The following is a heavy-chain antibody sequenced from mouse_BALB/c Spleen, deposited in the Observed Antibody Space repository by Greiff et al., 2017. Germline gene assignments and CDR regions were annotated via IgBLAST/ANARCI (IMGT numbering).Heavy chain of an antibody. CDR2: INPSSGYT. V-gene: IGHV1-4*01. J-gene: IGHJ2*01. Sequence: QVQLQQSGAELARPGASVKMSCKASGYTFTSYTMHWVKQRLGQGLEWIGYINPSSGYTNYNQKFKDKATLTADKSSSTAYLQLSSLTSEDSAVYYCASGGYYFDYWGQGTTLTVSS. CDR1: GYTFTSYT. CDR3: ASGGYYFDY.